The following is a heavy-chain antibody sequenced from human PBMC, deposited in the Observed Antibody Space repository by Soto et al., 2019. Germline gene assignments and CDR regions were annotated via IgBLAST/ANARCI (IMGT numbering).Heavy chain of an antibody. Sequence: EVQLVESGGGLVQPEGSLRLSCAASGFTFSSYWMSWVRQAPGKGLEWVANIKQDGSEKYYVDSVKGRFTISRDNAKNSLYLQMNSLRAEDTAVYYCARVYSSSSGYYYYYGMDVWGQGTTVTVSS. J-gene: IGHJ6*02. CDR2: IKQDGSEK. V-gene: IGHV3-7*03. CDR1: GFTFSSYW. D-gene: IGHD6-6*01. CDR3: ARVYSSSSGYYYYYGMDV.